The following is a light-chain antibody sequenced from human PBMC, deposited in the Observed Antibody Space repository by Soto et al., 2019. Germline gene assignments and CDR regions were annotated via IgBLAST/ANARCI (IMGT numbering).Light chain of an antibody. CDR2: DVS. CDR3: SSYTSSSTVV. J-gene: IGLJ2*01. V-gene: IGLV2-14*01. Sequence: QSALTQPASVSGSPGQSITISCTGTSSDVGGYNYVSWYQQHPGKAPKLMIYDVSNRPSGVSNLFSCSKSGNTASLTISGLQAEDEDDYYCSSYTSSSTVVFGGGTQLTVL. CDR1: SSDVGGYNY.